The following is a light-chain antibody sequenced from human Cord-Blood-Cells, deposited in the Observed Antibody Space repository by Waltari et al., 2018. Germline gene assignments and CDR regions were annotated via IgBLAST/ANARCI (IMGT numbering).Light chain of an antibody. J-gene: IGKJ2*01. V-gene: IGKV3-15*01. CDR1: QSVSSN. CDR3: LFNDTATTEIYT. CDR2: GAS. Sequence: EIVMTQSPATLSVSPGERATLSCRASQSVSSNLAWYQQKPGQAPRLRIYGASTRATGIPARFSCSGSGTEFTLTISSLQSEDFAVYYYLFNDTATTEIYTFGQGTKLEIK.